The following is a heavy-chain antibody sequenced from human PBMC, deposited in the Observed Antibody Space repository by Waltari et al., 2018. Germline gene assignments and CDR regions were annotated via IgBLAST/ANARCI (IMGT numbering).Heavy chain of an antibody. Sequence: EVQLVESGGGLVQPGRSLRLSCTASGFTFDDYGMSWVRQAPGKGLEWVSGINWNGGSTGYADSVKGRFTISRDNAKNSLYLQMNSLRAEDTALYHCARSEGYGDYGYFDYWGQGTLVTVSS. CDR2: INWNGGST. V-gene: IGHV3-20*01. CDR1: GFTFDDYG. CDR3: ARSEGYGDYGYFDY. J-gene: IGHJ4*02. D-gene: IGHD4-17*01.